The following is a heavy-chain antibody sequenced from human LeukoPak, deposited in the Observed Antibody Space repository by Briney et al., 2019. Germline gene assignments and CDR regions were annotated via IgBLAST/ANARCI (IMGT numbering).Heavy chain of an antibody. D-gene: IGHD2-21*01. CDR1: GGSVNSGGYY. J-gene: IGHJ5*02. CDR3: ARGPYFDP. Sequence: SETLSLTCTVSGGSVNSGGYYWSWIRQPPGKGLEWIGYIYYSGSTSYNPSLKSRVTISVDTSKNQFSLKLSSVTAADTAVYYCARGPYFDPWGQGTLVTVSS. CDR2: IYYSGST. V-gene: IGHV4-61*08.